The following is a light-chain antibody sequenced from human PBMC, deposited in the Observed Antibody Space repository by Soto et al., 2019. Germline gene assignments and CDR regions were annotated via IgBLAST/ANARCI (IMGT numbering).Light chain of an antibody. CDR3: QQSSEATWT. V-gene: IGKV1-5*01. CDR2: DAS. Sequence: VHRTHSPSTLSASVLYRVTITCLASQSISSWLAWYQQKPGKAPKLLIYDASSLESGVPSRFSGSGSGTDFTLTISSLQPEDFATYYCQQSSEATWTFGQGTKVDIK. CDR1: QSISSW. J-gene: IGKJ1*01.